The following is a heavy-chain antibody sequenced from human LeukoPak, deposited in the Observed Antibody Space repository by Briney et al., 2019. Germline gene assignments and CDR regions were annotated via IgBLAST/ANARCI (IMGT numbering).Heavy chain of an antibody. D-gene: IGHD5-24*01. Sequence: GESLKISCKASGYSFTTYWIGWVRQMPGKGLEWMGIIYPGDSDTTYSPSFQGHVTISADKSITTAYLQWSGLKASDTAIYYCARRIRRHDYNSAFDYWGQGTLDTVSS. J-gene: IGHJ4*02. CDR2: IYPGDSDT. CDR3: ARRIRRHDYNSAFDY. CDR1: GYSFTTYW. V-gene: IGHV5-51*01.